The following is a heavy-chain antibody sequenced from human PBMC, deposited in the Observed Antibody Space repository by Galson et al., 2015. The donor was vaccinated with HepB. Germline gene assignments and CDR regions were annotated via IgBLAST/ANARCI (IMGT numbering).Heavy chain of an antibody. CDR3: ARGGFSYPRQLVPLRSPFDP. D-gene: IGHD6-13*01. CDR1: GYTFTSYD. V-gene: IGHV1-8*01. Sequence: SVKVSCKASGYTFTSYDINWVRQATGQGLEWMGWMNPNSGNTGYAQRFQGRVTMTRNTSISTAYMELSSLRSEDTAVYYCARGGFSYPRQLVPLRSPFDPWGQGTLVTVSS. CDR2: MNPNSGNT. J-gene: IGHJ5*02.